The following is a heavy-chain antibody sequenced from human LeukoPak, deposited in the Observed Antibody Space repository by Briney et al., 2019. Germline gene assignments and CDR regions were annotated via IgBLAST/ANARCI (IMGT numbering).Heavy chain of an antibody. Sequence: SETLSLTCAVYGGSFSGHYWTWIRQSPGKGLEWIGEVNHSGSTNYNPSLKGRVTISVDTSKNQFSLKLISVTAAEAAVYYCARKSGRSGGPNQIYYYYDLDVWGQGTTVIVSS. CDR2: VNHSGST. V-gene: IGHV4-34*01. CDR3: ARKSGRSGGPNQIYYYYDLDV. D-gene: IGHD6-19*01. CDR1: GGSFSGHY. J-gene: IGHJ6*02.